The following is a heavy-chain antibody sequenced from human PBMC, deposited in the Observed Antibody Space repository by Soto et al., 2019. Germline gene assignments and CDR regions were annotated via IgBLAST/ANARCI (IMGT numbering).Heavy chain of an antibody. J-gene: IGHJ5*02. CDR3: XXXXXXXXXXXXXXXXFDP. Sequence: QITLKESGPTLVKPTQTLTLTCTFSGFSLSTSGVGVGWIRQPPGKALEWLALIYWDDDKRYSPSLKSRLTXXXXXXXXXXXXXXXXXXXXXXXXXXXXXXXXXXXXXXXXXXXFDPWGQGTLVTVSS. CDR1: GFSLSTSGVG. CDR2: IYWDDDK. V-gene: IGHV2-5*02.